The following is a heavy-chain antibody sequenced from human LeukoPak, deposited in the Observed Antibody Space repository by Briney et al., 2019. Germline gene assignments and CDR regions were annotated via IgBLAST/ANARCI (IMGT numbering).Heavy chain of an antibody. Sequence: ASVKVSCKASGYTFTGYYMHWVRQAPGQGLGWMGWINPNSGGTNYAQKFQGRVTMTRDTSISTAYMGLSRLRSDDTAVHYCARVRGGGYFDYWGQGTLVTVSS. CDR3: ARVRGGGYFDY. D-gene: IGHD3-16*01. CDR2: INPNSGGT. V-gene: IGHV1-2*02. CDR1: GYTFTGYY. J-gene: IGHJ4*02.